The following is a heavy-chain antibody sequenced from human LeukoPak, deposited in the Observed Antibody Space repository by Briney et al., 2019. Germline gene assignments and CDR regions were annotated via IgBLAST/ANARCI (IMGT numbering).Heavy chain of an antibody. V-gene: IGHV1-2*02. CDR1: GNTFTDYY. J-gene: IGHJ3*02. D-gene: IGHD3-10*01. Sequence: GASVKVSCKASGNTFTDYYMHWVRQAPGQGLEWMGWINPNSGGTNYAQKFQGRVTMTRDTSISTAYMELSRLRSDDTAVYYCATSPSGSGSGLDTFDIWGQGTMVTVSS. CDR2: INPNSGGT. CDR3: ATSPSGSGSGLDTFDI.